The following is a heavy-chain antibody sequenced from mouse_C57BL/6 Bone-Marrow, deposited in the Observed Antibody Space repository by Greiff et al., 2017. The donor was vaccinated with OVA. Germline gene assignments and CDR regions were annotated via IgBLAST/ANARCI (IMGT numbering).Heavy chain of an antibody. CDR3: AIPSFYYVYDWFAY. D-gene: IGHD2-2*01. CDR2: IDPEDGET. Sequence: VQLQQSGAELVKPGASVTLSCKASGFNIKDYYMHWVKQRTEPGLEWIGRIDPEDGETKYAQKFKGKANLTADTSSNTACLQLSNLTSEDSAVYCCAIPSFYYVYDWFAYWGQRPLVTVSA. CDR1: GFNIKDYY. J-gene: IGHJ3*01. V-gene: IGHV14-2*01.